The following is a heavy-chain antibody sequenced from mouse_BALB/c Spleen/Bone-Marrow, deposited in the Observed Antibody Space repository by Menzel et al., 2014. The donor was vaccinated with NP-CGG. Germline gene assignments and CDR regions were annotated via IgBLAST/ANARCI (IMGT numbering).Heavy chain of an antibody. V-gene: IGHV14-3*02. CDR3: VRYLYGNYFDY. D-gene: IGHD2-10*02. CDR2: IVPANGNT. CDR1: GFNIKDTY. Sequence: VQLKHSGAELVKPGASVKLSCTASGFNIKDTYMHWVKQRPEQGLEWIGRIVPANGNTKYDPKFQGKATITADTSSNTAYLRLTSLTSEDTAVYYCVRYLYGNYFDYWGQGTTLTVSS. J-gene: IGHJ2*01.